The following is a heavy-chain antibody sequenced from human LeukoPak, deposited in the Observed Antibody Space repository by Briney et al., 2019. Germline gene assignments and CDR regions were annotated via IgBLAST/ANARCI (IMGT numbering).Heavy chain of an antibody. J-gene: IGHJ2*01. D-gene: IGHD2-15*01. Sequence: PSETLSLTCAVYGGSFSGYYWSWIRQPPGKGLEWIGEINHSGSTNYNPSLKSRVTISVDTSKNQFSLKLSSVTAADTAVYYCARGYLDIVVVVAKAPFDLWGRGTLVTVSS. CDR3: ARGYLDIVVVVAKAPFDL. CDR1: GGSFSGYY. V-gene: IGHV4-34*01. CDR2: INHSGST.